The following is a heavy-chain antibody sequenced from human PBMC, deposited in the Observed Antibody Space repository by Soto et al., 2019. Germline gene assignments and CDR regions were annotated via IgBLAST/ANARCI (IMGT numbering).Heavy chain of an antibody. Sequence: AETLSLTCAVYGGSFGGYYCILIRQAPLKWLEWIVEINHSGSTNYNPSLKSRVTISVDTSKNQFSLKLSSVTAADTAVYYCARRGYDFWSGYYYYGMDVWGQGTTVTVSS. CDR1: GGSFGGYY. CDR2: INHSGST. D-gene: IGHD3-3*01. V-gene: IGHV4-34*01. J-gene: IGHJ6*02. CDR3: ARRGYDFWSGYYYYGMDV.